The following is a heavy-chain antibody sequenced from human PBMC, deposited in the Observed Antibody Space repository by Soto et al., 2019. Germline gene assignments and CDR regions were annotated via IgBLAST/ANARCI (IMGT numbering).Heavy chain of an antibody. J-gene: IGHJ3*02. CDR1: GFTFSSYS. CDR3: ASVGVDTAMAPDAFDI. V-gene: IGHV3-48*02. D-gene: IGHD5-18*01. Sequence: EVQLVESGGGLVQPGGSLRLSCAASGFTFSSYSMNWVRQAPGKGLEWVSYISSSGSTIYYADSVKGRFTISRDNAKNSLYLQMNSLRDEDTAVYYCASVGVDTAMAPDAFDIWGQGTMVTVSS. CDR2: ISSSGSTI.